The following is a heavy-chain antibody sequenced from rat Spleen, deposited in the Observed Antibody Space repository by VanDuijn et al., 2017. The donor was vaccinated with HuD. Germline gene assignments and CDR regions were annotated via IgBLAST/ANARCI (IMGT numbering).Heavy chain of an antibody. V-gene: IGHV5-20*01. CDR3: TTTWNFDY. CDR2: ISYDGGST. J-gene: IGHJ2*01. CDR1: GFTFSSFA. Sequence: EVRLVESGGGLVQPGRSMKLSCAASGFTFSSFALAWVRQAPTKGLEWVASISYDGGSTYYRDSVKGRFTISRDNPKSTLSLQMDSLRSEDTATYYCTTTWNFDYWGQGVMVTVSS.